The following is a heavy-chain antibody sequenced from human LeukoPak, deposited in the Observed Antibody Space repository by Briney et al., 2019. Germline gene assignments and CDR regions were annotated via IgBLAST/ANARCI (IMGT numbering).Heavy chain of an antibody. D-gene: IGHD6-19*01. Sequence: GRSLRLSCAASGFTFSSYGMHWVRQAPGKGLEWVAVISYDGSNKYYADSVKGRFTISRDNSKNTLYLQMNSLRAEDTAVYYCAKGLYSSGWYYYYYGMDVWGQGTTVTVSS. J-gene: IGHJ6*02. V-gene: IGHV3-30*18. CDR2: ISYDGSNK. CDR1: GFTFSSYG. CDR3: AKGLYSSGWYYYYYGMDV.